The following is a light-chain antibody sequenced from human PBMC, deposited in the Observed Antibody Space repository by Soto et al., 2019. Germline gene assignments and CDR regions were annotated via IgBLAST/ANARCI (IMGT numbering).Light chain of an antibody. CDR2: EVS. CDR1: SSDVGGYNY. CDR3: SSYTGSSTPV. V-gene: IGLV2-14*01. J-gene: IGLJ3*02. Sequence: QSALTQPASVSGSPGQSITISCTGTSSDVGGYNYVSWYQHHPGKAPKLMIYEVSNRPSGVSNRFSGSKSSNTASLTISGFQAEDEADYYCSSYTGSSTPVFGGGTKLTVL.